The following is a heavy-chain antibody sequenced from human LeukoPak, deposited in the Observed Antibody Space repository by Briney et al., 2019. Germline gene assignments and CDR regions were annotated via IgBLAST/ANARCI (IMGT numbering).Heavy chain of an antibody. CDR1: GGSISSGGYS. V-gene: IGHV4-30-2*01. J-gene: IGHJ4*02. CDR3: ARGDYGDPQDFDY. Sequence: SQTLSLTCAVSGGSISSGGYSWSWIRQPPGKGLEWIGYIYHSGSTYYNPSLKSRVTISVDRSKNQFSLKLSSVTAADTAVYYCARGDYGDPQDFDYWGQRTLVTVSS. D-gene: IGHD4-17*01. CDR2: IYHSGST.